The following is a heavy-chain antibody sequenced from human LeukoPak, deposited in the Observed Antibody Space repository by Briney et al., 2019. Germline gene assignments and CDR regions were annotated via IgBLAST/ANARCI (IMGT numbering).Heavy chain of an antibody. CDR1: GFTFSNYW. V-gene: IGHV3-30*02. D-gene: IGHD1-26*01. CDR3: AKDKEGATYGYYFDY. Sequence: GGSLRLSCAASGFTFSNYWMSWVRQAPGKGLEWVAFIRYDGSNKYYADSVKGRFTISRDNSKNTLYLQMNSLRAEDTAVYYCAKDKEGATYGYYFDYWGQGTLVTVSS. J-gene: IGHJ4*02. CDR2: IRYDGSNK.